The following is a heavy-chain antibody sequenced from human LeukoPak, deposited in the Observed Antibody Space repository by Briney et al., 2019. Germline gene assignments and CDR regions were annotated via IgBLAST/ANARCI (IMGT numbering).Heavy chain of an antibody. CDR1: GFTFSSYG. D-gene: IGHD2-2*01. CDR3: AKGELLGYCSSTSCTDTYFDY. J-gene: IGHJ4*02. Sequence: GRSLRLSCAASGFTFSSYGMHWVRQAPGKGLEWVAVIWYDGSNKYYADSVKGRFTISRDNSKNTLYLQMNSLRAEDTAVYYCAKGELLGYCSSTSCTDTYFDYWGQGTLVTVSS. V-gene: IGHV3-33*06. CDR2: IWYDGSNK.